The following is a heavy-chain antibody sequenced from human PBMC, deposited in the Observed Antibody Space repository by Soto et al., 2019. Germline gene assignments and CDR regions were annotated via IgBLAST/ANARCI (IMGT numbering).Heavy chain of an antibody. CDR1: GFSLTTNDVG. J-gene: IGHJ4*02. Sequence: QITLKESGPTLVKPTQTLTLTCTFSGFSLTTNDVGVGWVRQPPGKALEWLALIYWDDDKRYSPSLKSRLTITKDTSKNQVVLRMTNMDPVDTATYYCAHSRYSRSSFDYWGQGTLVTVSS. CDR2: IYWDDDK. D-gene: IGHD6-6*01. CDR3: AHSRYSRSSFDY. V-gene: IGHV2-5*02.